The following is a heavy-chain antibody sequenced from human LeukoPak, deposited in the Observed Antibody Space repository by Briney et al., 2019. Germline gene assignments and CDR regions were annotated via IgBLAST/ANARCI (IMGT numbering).Heavy chain of an antibody. J-gene: IGHJ4*02. CDR1: GGSISSYY. D-gene: IGHD5-24*01. CDR2: IYYSGST. Sequence: KASETLSLTCTVSGGSISSYYWSWIRQPPGKGLEWIGYIYYSGSTNYNPSLKSRVTISVDTSKNQFSLKLSSVTAADTAGYYCAMGQVEMATITDYWGQGTLVTVSS. CDR3: AMGQVEMATITDY. V-gene: IGHV4-59*01.